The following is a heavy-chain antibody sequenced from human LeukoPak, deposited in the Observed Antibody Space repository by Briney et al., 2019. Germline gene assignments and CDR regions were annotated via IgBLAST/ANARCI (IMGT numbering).Heavy chain of an antibody. CDR3: AKDLEGDGYNPRGDAFDI. J-gene: IGHJ3*02. Sequence: GGSLRLSCAASGFTFSSYAMSWVRQAPGKGLEWVSAISGSGGSTYYADSVKGRFTISRDNSKNTLYLQMSSLRAEDTAVYYCAKDLEGDGYNPRGDAFDIWGQGTMVTVSS. CDR2: ISGSGGST. D-gene: IGHD5-24*01. V-gene: IGHV3-23*01. CDR1: GFTFSSYA.